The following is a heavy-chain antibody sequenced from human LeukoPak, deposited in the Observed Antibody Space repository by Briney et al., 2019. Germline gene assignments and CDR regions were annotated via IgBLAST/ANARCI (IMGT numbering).Heavy chain of an antibody. CDR1: GFTFSTYW. D-gene: IGHD3-9*01. V-gene: IGHV3-74*01. CDR2: INGDGRNI. J-gene: IGHJ6*02. CDR3: TRDLMDYDVSTGLHHYYMDV. Sequence: GGSLRLSCAASGFTFSTYWMHWVRQAPGKGLVWVSRINGDGRNINYADSARGRFTISRDNAKNTLYLQMNTLRVEDTAVYYCTRDLMDYDVSTGLHHYYMDVWGQGTTVTVSS.